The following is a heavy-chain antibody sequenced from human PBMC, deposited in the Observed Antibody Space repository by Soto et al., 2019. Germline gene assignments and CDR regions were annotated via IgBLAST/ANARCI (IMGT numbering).Heavy chain of an antibody. J-gene: IGHJ5*02. CDR1: GFTFSTYW. CDR2: INSVGSDT. D-gene: IGHD1-1*01. V-gene: IGHV3-74*01. Sequence: GGSLRPSCAASGFTFSTYWMHWVRQAPGKGLVWVSRINSVGSDTRYADSVKGRFTISRDNAKNTLYLQINSLRAEDTAVYYCVRDRGEHWFDPWGQGTPVTVSS. CDR3: VRDRGEHWFDP.